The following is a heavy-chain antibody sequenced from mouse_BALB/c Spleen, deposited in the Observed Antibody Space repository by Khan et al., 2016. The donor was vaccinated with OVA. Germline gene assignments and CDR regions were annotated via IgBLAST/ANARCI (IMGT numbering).Heavy chain of an antibody. D-gene: IGHD1-1*01. CDR1: GFSFTDYN. J-gene: IGHJ2*01. CDR2: IDPYNGGT. Sequence: VQLQQSGPELVKPGASVKVSCKASGFSFTDYNMFWVKQSHGKSLEWIVYIDPYNGGTSYHQKFKVKATLSVVKSSSTAFMHLSSLASEDAAVFYGARTDYYGSSYYFDYWGQGTTLTVSS. CDR3: ARTDYYGSSYYFDY. V-gene: IGHV1S135*01.